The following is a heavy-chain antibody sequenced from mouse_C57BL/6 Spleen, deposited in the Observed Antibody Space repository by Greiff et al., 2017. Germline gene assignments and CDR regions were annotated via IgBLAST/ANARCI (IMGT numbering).Heavy chain of an antibody. CDR3: ARSSSGVDY. Sequence: QVQLQQPGAELVRPGSSVKLSCKASGYTFTSYWMHWVKQRPIQGLEWIGNIDPSDSETHYNQKFKDKATLTVDKSSSTAYMQLSSRTSEDSAVYYCARSSSGVDYWGQGTTLTASS. CDR2: IDPSDSET. CDR1: GYTFTSYW. V-gene: IGHV1-52*01. D-gene: IGHD3-2*02. J-gene: IGHJ2*01.